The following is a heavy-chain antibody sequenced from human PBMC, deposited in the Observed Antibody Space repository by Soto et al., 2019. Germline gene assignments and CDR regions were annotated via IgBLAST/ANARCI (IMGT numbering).Heavy chain of an antibody. J-gene: IGHJ3*01. CDR3: ARRRIDHLNQGHAFDF. V-gene: IGHV4-39*01. D-gene: IGHD2-15*01. Sequence: QLQLQESGPGLVKPAETLSLKCAVSGGSVSRGNYFWGWIRQPPGKGLEWIGNIYYNGDTYYSPSLNSRVTMSVDTAQNQFSLRRTSVTAADTAVYYCARRRIDHLNQGHAFDFWGQGTLVTVSS. CDR1: GGSVSRGNYF. CDR2: IYYNGDT.